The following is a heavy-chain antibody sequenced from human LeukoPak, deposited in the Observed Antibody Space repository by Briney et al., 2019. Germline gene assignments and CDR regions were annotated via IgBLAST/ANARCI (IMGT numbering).Heavy chain of an antibody. D-gene: IGHD3-22*01. Sequence: GGSLRLSCAASGFSFSSYEMHWVRQAPGKGLEWLSYISGGGAPIYYADSVKGRFTISRDNAKNSLYLQMSSLRAEDTAVYYCVRDYRDSSGDHQHFDYWGQGALVTVS. V-gene: IGHV3-48*03. CDR1: GFSFSSYE. CDR2: ISGGGAPI. CDR3: VRDYRDSSGDHQHFDY. J-gene: IGHJ4*02.